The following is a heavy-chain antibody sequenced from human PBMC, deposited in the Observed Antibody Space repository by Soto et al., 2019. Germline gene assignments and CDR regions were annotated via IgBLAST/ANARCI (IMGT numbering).Heavy chain of an antibody. CDR3: AIMSTYYYDSSGSHDAFDI. CDR1: GGTFSSYA. V-gene: IGHV1-69*13. Sequence: SVKVSCKASGGTFSSYAISWVRQAPGQGLEWMGGIIPIFGTANYAQKFQSRVTITADESTSTAYMELSSLRSEDTAVYYCAIMSTYYYDSSGSHDAFDIWGQGTKVTVSS. J-gene: IGHJ3*02. D-gene: IGHD3-22*01. CDR2: IIPIFGTA.